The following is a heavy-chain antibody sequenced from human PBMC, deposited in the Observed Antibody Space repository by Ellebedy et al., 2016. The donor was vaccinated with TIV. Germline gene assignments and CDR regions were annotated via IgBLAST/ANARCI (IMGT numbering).Heavy chain of an antibody. V-gene: IGHV1-69*02. D-gene: IGHD2-15*01. CDR2: ITPSIGFG. CDR1: GGTFGSYS. CDR3: AKGDAVVEGTSLVEYWFDT. Sequence: AASVKVSCKASGGTFGSYSVSWVRQAPGQGLEWMGRITPSIGFGKYSQKFQGRVTITADKSTNIGYMELTSLRFDDTAVYYCAKGDAVVEGTSLVEYWFDTWGQGTLVTVSS. J-gene: IGHJ5*02.